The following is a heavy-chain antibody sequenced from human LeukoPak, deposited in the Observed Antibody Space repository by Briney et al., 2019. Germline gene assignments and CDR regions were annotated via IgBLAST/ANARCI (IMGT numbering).Heavy chain of an antibody. CDR3: ARGMGVVGANPRAY. D-gene: IGHD1-26*01. CDR1: GYTFTSYD. Sequence: GASVKVSCKASGYTFTSYDINWVRQATGQGLEWMGWMNPNSGNTGYAQKFQGRVTITRNTSISTAYMELSSLRSEDTAVYYCARGMGVVGANPRAYWGQGTLVTVSS. V-gene: IGHV1-8*03. CDR2: MNPNSGNT. J-gene: IGHJ4*02.